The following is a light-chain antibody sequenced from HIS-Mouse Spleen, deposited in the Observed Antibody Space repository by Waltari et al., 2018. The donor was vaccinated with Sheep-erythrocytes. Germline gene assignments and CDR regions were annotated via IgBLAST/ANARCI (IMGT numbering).Light chain of an antibody. CDR1: QSVSSSY. J-gene: IGKJ2*01. V-gene: IGKV3-20*01. Sequence: EMVLTQSPGTLSSSPGERATLSCRASQSVSSSYLAWYQQKPGQAPRLLIYGASSRATGIPDRFSGSGSGTDFTLTISRLEPEDFAVYYCQQYGSSSYTFGQGTKLEIK. CDR3: QQYGSSSYT. CDR2: GAS.